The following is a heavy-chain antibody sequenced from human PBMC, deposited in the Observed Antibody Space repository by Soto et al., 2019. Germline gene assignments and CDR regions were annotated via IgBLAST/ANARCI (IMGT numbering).Heavy chain of an antibody. CDR3: ARAVEAYGDYDDFDY. J-gene: IGHJ4*02. CDR2: INSDGSST. CDR1: GFTFSSDW. Sequence: GGSLRLSCAASGFTFSSDWMHWVRQAPGKGLVWVSRINSDGSSTSYADSVKGRFTISRDNAKNTLYLQMNSLRAEDTAVYYCARAVEAYGDYDDFDYWGQGTLVTVSS. D-gene: IGHD4-17*01. V-gene: IGHV3-74*01.